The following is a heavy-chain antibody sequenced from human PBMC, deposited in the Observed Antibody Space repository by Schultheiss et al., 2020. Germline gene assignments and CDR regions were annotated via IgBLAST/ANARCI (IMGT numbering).Heavy chain of an antibody. J-gene: IGHJ6*02. V-gene: IGHV3-23*01. CDR1: GFTFSSYA. CDR2: ISGSGGST. CDR3: AKESDYGDDVGAPMDV. D-gene: IGHD4-17*01. Sequence: GGSLRLSCAASGFTFSSYATSWVRQAPGKGLEWVSAISGSGGSTYYADSVKGRFTMSRDNFKNTVFLLMDSLRAEDTAIYYCAKESDYGDDVGAPMDVWGQGTTVTVSS.